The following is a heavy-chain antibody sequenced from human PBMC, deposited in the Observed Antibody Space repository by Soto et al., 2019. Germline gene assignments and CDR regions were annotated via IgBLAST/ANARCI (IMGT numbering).Heavy chain of an antibody. CDR3: KTGGSWVEP. Sequence: PSETLSVTCTVSGGSISPHYWSWIRQSPGKGLEWIGYIYFTGTTNYNPSLKGRVTISTDTSKNQFSLKLSSVTAADTAVYYCKTGGSWVEPWGKGTLVTVS. J-gene: IGHJ5*02. CDR2: IYFTGTT. CDR1: GGSISPHY. V-gene: IGHV4-59*11.